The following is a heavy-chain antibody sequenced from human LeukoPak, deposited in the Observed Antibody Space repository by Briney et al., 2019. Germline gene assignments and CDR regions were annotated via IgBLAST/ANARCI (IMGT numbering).Heavy chain of an antibody. V-gene: IGHV3-30-3*01. CDR1: GFTFSSYA. CDR3: ATLGNNWNYGAARDAFDI. CDR2: ISYDGSNK. J-gene: IGHJ3*02. Sequence: PGGSLRLSCAASGFTFSSYAIHWVRQAPGKGLEWVAVISYDGSNKYYADSVKGRFTISRDNSKNTLYLQMNSLRAEDTAVYYCATLGNNWNYGAARDAFDIWGQGTMVTVSS. D-gene: IGHD1-7*01.